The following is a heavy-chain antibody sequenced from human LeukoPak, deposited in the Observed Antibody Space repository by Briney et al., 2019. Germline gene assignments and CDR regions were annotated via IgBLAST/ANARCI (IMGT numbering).Heavy chain of an antibody. CDR3: ARHAGSSPFDY. CDR2: IYYSGST. D-gene: IGHD6-6*01. J-gene: IGHJ4*02. CDR1: GGSISSYY. V-gene: IGHV4-59*01. Sequence: SETLSLTCIVSGGSISSYYWSWIRQPPGKGLEWIGYIYYSGSTNYNPSLKSRVTISVDTSKNQFSLKLSSVTAADTAVYYCARHAGSSPFDYWGQGTLVTVSS.